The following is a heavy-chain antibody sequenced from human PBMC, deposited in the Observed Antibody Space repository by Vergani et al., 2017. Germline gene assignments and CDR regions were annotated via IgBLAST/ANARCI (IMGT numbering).Heavy chain of an antibody. Sequence: EVQLVESGGGLVQPGGSLRLSCVASGVSVSDNYVSWVRQAPGKGLEWVSVLYSSGSPYYANAAKGRFAISRDESKNTMHLQMNSLRPEDTAVYYCEGAQDYFVSKVSALYDWCQGTPVTVAS. CDR3: EGAQDYFVSKVSALYD. J-gene: IGHJ4*02. CDR2: LYSSGSP. D-gene: IGHD3-9*01. V-gene: IGHV3-66*02. CDR1: GVSVSDNY.